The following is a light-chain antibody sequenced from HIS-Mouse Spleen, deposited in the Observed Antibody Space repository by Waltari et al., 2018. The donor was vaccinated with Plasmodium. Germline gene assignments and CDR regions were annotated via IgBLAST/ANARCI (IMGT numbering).Light chain of an antibody. CDR2: GSS. V-gene: IGKV3-20*01. CDR1: QRRSSSY. CDR3: QQYGSSPYT. J-gene: IGKJ2*01. Sequence: SGRATQRRSSSYLAVYHQKAVHAPSLLIYGSSSRATGIPDRFSGSGSVTDFTLTISRLEPEDFAVYYCQQYGSSPYTFGQGTKLEIK.